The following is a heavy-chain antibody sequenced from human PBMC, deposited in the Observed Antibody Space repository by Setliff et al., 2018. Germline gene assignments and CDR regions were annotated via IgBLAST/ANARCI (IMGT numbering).Heavy chain of an antibody. Sequence: SETLSLTCSVSGASITSYYWSWIRQPPGKGLEWIAYIHNNGRIKYNPALKSRVTISLDTSKNQFSLNLNSATAADTAVYYCARGAGWWDLWGQGTLVTVSS. V-gene: IGHV4-4*08. CDR2: IHNNGRI. CDR1: GASITSYY. J-gene: IGHJ5*02. CDR3: ARGAGWWDL.